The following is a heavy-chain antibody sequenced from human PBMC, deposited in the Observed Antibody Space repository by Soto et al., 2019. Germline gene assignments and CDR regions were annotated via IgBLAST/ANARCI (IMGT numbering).Heavy chain of an antibody. CDR2: INAGNGNT. CDR1: GYTFTSYA. D-gene: IGHD6-19*01. V-gene: IGHV1-3*01. CDR3: ARDPHSSSGWYFDY. Sequence: QVQLVQSGAEVKKPGASVKVSCKASGYTFTSYAIHWVRQAPGQRLEWMGWINAGNGNTKYSQKFQGRVTITRDTSASTAYMELSSLRSEDTAVYYCARDPHSSSGWYFDYWGQGTLVTVSS. J-gene: IGHJ4*02.